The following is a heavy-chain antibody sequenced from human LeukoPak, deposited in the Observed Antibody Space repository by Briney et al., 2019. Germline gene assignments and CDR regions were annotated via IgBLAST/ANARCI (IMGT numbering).Heavy chain of an antibody. CDR1: GFTFINYA. J-gene: IGHJ4*02. CDR3: AKVRVGTAHFDY. V-gene: IGHV3-30-3*01. D-gene: IGHD2-15*01. Sequence: GGSLRLSCAASGFTFINYALHWVRQAPGKGLEWVAVISYDGSNKYYADSVKGRFTISRDNSKSTLYLQMNSLRPEDTAVYYCAKVRVGTAHFDYWGQGTLVTVSS. CDR2: ISYDGSNK.